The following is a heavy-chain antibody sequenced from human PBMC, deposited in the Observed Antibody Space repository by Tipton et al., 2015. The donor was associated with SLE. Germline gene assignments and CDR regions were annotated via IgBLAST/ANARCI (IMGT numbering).Heavy chain of an antibody. J-gene: IGHJ3*02. CDR2: IYYSGST. CDR1: GGSISSSSYY. D-gene: IGHD7-27*01. CDR3: ARDHGDGGAFDI. Sequence: TLSLTCTVSGGSISSSSYYWGWIRQPPGKGLEWIGSIYYSGSTYYNPSLKSRVTMSVDTSKNQFSLKLSSVTAADTAVYYCARDHGDGGAFDIWGQGTMVTVSS. V-gene: IGHV4-39*07.